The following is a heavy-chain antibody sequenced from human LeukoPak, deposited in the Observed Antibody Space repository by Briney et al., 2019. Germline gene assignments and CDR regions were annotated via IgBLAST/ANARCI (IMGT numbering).Heavy chain of an antibody. CDR3: TYDPYYYDSSGYFDY. J-gene: IGHJ4*02. CDR2: IRSKAYDGTT. D-gene: IGHD3-22*01. CDR1: GFTFGDYA. Sequence: GGSLRLSRTASGFTFGDYAMSWFRQAPGKGLEWVGFIRSKAYDGTTEYAASVKGRFTISRDDSKSIAYLQMNSLKTEDTAVYYCTYDPYYYDSSGYFDYWGQGTLVTVSS. V-gene: IGHV3-49*03.